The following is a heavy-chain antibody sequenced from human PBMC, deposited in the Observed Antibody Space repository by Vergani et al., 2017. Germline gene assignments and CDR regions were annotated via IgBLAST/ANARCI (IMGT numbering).Heavy chain of an antibody. J-gene: IGHJ5*02. CDR3: ANPEGVIPAAGGWFDP. D-gene: IGHD2-2*01. CDR1: GFSFGSYG. Sequence: QVQLVESGGNVVQSGTSLRLSCAASGFSFGSYGMHWVRQSPGKGLEWVAVISNDGGNKYYADSVKGRFTISRDNSKNTLYLQMNSLRAEDTAVYYCANPEGVIPAAGGWFDPWGQGTLVTVSS. CDR2: ISNDGGNK. V-gene: IGHV3-30*18.